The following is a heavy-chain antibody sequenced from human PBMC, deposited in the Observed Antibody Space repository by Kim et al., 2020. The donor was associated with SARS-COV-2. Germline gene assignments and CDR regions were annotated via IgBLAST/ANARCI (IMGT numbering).Heavy chain of an antibody. Sequence: SETLSLTCAVSGGSISSSNWWSWVRQPPGKGLEWIGEIYHSGSTNYNPSLKSRVTISVDKSKNQFSLKLSSVTAADTAVYYCARAPVLLWFGELSPTPPMDVWGQGTAVTVSS. CDR1: GGSISSSNW. D-gene: IGHD3-10*01. CDR3: ARAPVLLWFGELSPTPPMDV. CDR2: IYHSGST. V-gene: IGHV4-4*02. J-gene: IGHJ6*02.